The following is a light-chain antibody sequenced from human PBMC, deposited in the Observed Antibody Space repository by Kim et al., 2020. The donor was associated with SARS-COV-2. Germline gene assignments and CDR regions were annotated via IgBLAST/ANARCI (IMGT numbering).Light chain of an antibody. CDR3: QQSYSTPRYT. Sequence: DIQMTQSPSSLSASVGDRVTITCRASQSISSYLNWYQQKPGKAPKLLIYAAFSLQSGVPSRFSGSGSGTDFTLTISSLQPEDFATYYCQQSYSTPRYTFGQGTKLEI. CDR1: QSISSY. V-gene: IGKV1-39*01. CDR2: AAF. J-gene: IGKJ2*01.